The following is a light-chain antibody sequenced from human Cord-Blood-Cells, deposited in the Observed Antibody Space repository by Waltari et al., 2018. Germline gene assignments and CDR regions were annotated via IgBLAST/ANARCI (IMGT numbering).Light chain of an antibody. J-gene: IGLJ3*02. CDR2: EGS. CDR3: CSYAGSSTWV. CDR1: SSDVGSYNL. Sequence: QSALTQPASVSGSPGQSITISCTGTSSDVGSYNLVSWSQQHPGKAPKLMIYEGSKRPSGVSNRFSGSKSGNTASLTISGLQADDEANYYCCSYAGSSTWVFGGGTKLTVL. V-gene: IGLV2-23*01.